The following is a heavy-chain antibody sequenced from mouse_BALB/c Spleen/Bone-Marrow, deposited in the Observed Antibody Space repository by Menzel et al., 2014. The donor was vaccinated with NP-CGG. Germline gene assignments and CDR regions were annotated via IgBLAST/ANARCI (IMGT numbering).Heavy chain of an antibody. D-gene: IGHD4-1*01. CDR3: ASQTGTWFAY. CDR1: GFTFSTYG. J-gene: IGHJ3*01. V-gene: IGHV5-6*01. CDR2: ISSGGDYT. Sequence: EVQRVESGGDLVKSGGSLKLSCAASGFTFSTYGMSWVRQTPDKRLEWVATISSGGDYTYYPDSVKERFTISRDNAKNTLYLQMSSLKSEDTAMYYCASQTGTWFAYWGQGTLVTVSA.